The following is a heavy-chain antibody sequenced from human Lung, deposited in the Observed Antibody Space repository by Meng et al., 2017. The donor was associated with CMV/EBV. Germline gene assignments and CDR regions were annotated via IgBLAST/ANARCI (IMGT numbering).Heavy chain of an antibody. CDR2: ISGSGGST. CDR1: GFTFSSYA. V-gene: IGHV3-23*01. CDR3: AKDQSSWYGTGDDNWFDP. J-gene: IGHJ5*02. Sequence: GEXXKISCAASGFTFSSYAMSWVRQAPGKGLEWVSAISGSGGSTYYADSVKGRFTISRDNSKNTLYLQMNSLRAEDTAVYYCAKDQSSWYGTGDDNWFDPGXQGNXVTVSS. D-gene: IGHD6-13*01.